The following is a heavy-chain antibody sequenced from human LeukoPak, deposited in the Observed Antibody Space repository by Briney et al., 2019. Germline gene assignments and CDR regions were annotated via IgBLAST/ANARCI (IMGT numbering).Heavy chain of an antibody. J-gene: IGHJ5*02. V-gene: IGHV4-4*07. CDR3: ARGDYYDGGGRNWFDP. CDR2: IHTSWTT. D-gene: IGHD3-16*01. Sequence: PSETLSLTCTVSGGXMSSYYCSFIRQPAGKGREWLGRIHTSWTTYYNPSLKSRVTMSVDTSRNQFPLRLTSVTAADTAVYYCARGDYYDGGGRNWFDPWGQGTLVTVSS. CDR1: GGXMSSYY.